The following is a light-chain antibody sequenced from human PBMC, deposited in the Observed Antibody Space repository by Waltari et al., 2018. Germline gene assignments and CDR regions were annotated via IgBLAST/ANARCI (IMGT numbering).Light chain of an antibody. Sequence: SYVLTQPPSVSVAPGETAKITCGGNKIGSKSVHWYRQKPGQVPVLVTSGIPERFSGSNSGNTATLTISGVEAGDEADYYWQVWDSSSVLWVFGGGTKLTVL. CDR1: KIGSKS. CDR3: QVWDSSSVLWV. V-gene: IGLV3-21*04. J-gene: IGLJ3*02.